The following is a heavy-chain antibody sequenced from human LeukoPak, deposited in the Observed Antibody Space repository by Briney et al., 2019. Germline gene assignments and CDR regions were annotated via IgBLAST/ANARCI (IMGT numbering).Heavy chain of an antibody. D-gene: IGHD2-21*01. CDR1: GFTFSR. CDR2: INRDGSEK. CDR3: ARSDSIGSVDY. J-gene: IGHJ4*02. V-gene: IGHV3-7*01. Sequence: GGPLRLSRAASGFTFSRMSWVRQAPGKGLAWVANINRDGSEKYYVDSVKGQFTISRDNTENSLPLQMNSLRAEDTAVYYCARSDSIGSVDYWGQGTLITVSS.